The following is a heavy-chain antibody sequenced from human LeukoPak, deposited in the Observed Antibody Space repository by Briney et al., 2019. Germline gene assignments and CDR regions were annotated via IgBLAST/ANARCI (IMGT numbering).Heavy chain of an antibody. CDR2: FYYSGST. J-gene: IGHJ4*02. Sequence: SETLSLTCTVSGGSVSSGSYYWSWIRQPPGKGLEWIGYFYYSGSTNYNPSLKSRVTISVDTSKNQFSLKLSSVTAADTAVYYCARGTGDSSGYYYVYWGQGTLVTVSS. CDR3: ARGTGDSSGYYYVY. V-gene: IGHV4-61*01. CDR1: GGSVSSGSYY. D-gene: IGHD3-22*01.